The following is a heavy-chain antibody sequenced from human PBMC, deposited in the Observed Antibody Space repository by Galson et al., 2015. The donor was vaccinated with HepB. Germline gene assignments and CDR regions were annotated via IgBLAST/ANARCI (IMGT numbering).Heavy chain of an antibody. Sequence: SLRLSCAASGFTFSDYYMSWIRQAPGKGLEWVSYISSSGSTIYYADSVKGRFTISRDNAKNSLYLQMNSLRAEDTAVYYCASPGWYSGYDWAGDWFDPWGQGTLVTVSS. V-gene: IGHV3-11*01. CDR3: ASPGWYSGYDWAGDWFDP. CDR2: ISSSGSTI. D-gene: IGHD5-12*01. J-gene: IGHJ5*02. CDR1: GFTFSDYY.